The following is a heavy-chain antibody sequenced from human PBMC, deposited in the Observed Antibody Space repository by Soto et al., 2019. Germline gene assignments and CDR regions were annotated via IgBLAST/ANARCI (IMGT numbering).Heavy chain of an antibody. CDR3: ARGDSTDCSNGVCSFFYNHDMDV. CDR1: GYSFTDYH. D-gene: IGHD2-8*01. V-gene: IGHV1-2*04. Sequence: SVKVSFKASGYSFTDYHIHWVRQAPGQGLEWLGRINPKSGGTSTAQKFQGWVTMTTDTSISTASMELTRLTSDDMAIYYCARGDSTDCSNGVCSFFYNHDMDVWGQGTTVTVSS. J-gene: IGHJ6*02. CDR2: INPKSGGT.